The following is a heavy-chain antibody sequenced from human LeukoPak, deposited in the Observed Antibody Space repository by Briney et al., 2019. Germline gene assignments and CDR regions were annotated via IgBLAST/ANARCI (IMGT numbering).Heavy chain of an antibody. CDR2: IIPIFGTA. CDR1: GGTFSSYA. CDR3: ARQFYGSGSFSEYFQH. V-gene: IGHV1-69*05. Sequence: SVKVSCKASGGTFSSYAISWVRQAPGQGLKWMGRIIPIFGTANYAQKFQGRVTITTDESTSTAYMELSSLRSEDTAVYYCARQFYGSGSFSEYFQHWGQGTLVTVSS. J-gene: IGHJ1*01. D-gene: IGHD3-10*01.